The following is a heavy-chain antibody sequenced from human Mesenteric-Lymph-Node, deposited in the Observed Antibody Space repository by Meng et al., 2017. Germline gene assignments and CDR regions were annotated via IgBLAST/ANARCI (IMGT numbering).Heavy chain of an antibody. CDR3: ARDETYYDVSTGYFYYYFND. V-gene: IGHV4-59*01. CDR1: GGSISSYY. Sequence: GSLRLSCTVSGGSISSYYWSWIRQPPGKGLEWIGYIYYSGSTNYNPSLKSRVTISVDTSKNQFSLKLSSVTAADTAVYYWARDETYYDVSTGYFYYYFNDWGQGTLVTVSS. J-gene: IGHJ4*02. CDR2: IYYSGST. D-gene: IGHD3-9*01.